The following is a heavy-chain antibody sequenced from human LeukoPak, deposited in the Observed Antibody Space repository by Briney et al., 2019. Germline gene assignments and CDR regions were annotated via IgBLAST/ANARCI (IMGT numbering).Heavy chain of an antibody. Sequence: GGSLRLSCVASGFTLSSYTLSWVRQAPGKGLEWVSYITSSSSAIYYADSVKGRFTISRDNAKNSLYLQMNSPRVEDTAVYYCARDWGFKGYFDYWGQGTLVTVSS. V-gene: IGHV3-48*01. J-gene: IGHJ4*02. D-gene: IGHD3-16*01. CDR1: GFTLSSYT. CDR3: ARDWGFKGYFDY. CDR2: ITSSSSAI.